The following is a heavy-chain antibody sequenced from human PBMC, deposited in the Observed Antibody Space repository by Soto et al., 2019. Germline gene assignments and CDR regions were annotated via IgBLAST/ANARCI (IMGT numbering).Heavy chain of an antibody. Sequence: GESLKISCKGSGYRFTNYWIGWVRQMPGKGLEWVGIIYPGDSDTQYSPSFQGHVTISADKSITTAYLQWSSLKASDTAMYYCARPTVTWGAFDIWGQGTMVTVSS. V-gene: IGHV5-51*01. CDR1: GYRFTNYW. J-gene: IGHJ3*02. CDR2: IYPGDSDT. D-gene: IGHD4-17*01. CDR3: ARPTVTWGAFDI.